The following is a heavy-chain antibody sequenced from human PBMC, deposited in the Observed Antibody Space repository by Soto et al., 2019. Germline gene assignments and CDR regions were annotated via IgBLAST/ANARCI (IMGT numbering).Heavy chain of an antibody. J-gene: IGHJ6*02. V-gene: IGHV3-30-3*01. CDR2: ISYDGSNK. CDR3: ARDPLSPNPRRWLLYSLGMDV. CDR1: GFTFSSYA. Sequence: GGSLRLSCAASGFTFSSYAMHWVRQAPGKGLEWVAVISYDGSNKYYADSVKGRFTISRDNSKNTLYLQMNSLRAEDTAVYYCARDPLSPNPRRWLLYSLGMDVWGQGTTVTVSS. D-gene: IGHD2-15*01.